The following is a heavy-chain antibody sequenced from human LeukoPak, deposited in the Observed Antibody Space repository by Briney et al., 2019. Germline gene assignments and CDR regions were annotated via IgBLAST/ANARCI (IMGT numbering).Heavy chain of an antibody. CDR1: GFTFDDYA. J-gene: IGHJ3*02. D-gene: IGHD5-24*01. Sequence: PGGSLRLSCAASGFTFDDYAMHWVRQAPGKGLEWVSLISWDGGSTYYADSVKGQFTISRDNSKNTLYLQMNSLRAEDTALYYCAKDMGRWLTIHGAFDIWGQGTMVTVSS. CDR2: ISWDGGST. V-gene: IGHV3-43D*03. CDR3: AKDMGRWLTIHGAFDI.